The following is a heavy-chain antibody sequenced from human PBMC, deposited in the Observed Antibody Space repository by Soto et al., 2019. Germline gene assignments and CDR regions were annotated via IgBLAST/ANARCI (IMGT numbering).Heavy chain of an antibody. CDR2: IIPILGIA. CDR3: AIDSGYRVDY. D-gene: IGHD5-12*01. J-gene: IGHJ4*02. V-gene: IGHV1-69*02. Sequence: QVQLVQSGAEVKKPGSSVKVSCKASGGTFSSYTISWVRQAPGQGLEWMGRIIPILGIANYAQKFQGRVXIXXDKSTSTAYMELSSLRSEDTAVYYCAIDSGYRVDYWGQGTLVTVSS. CDR1: GGTFSSYT.